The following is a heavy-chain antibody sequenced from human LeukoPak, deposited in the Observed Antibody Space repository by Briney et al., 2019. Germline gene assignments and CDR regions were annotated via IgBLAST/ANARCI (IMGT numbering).Heavy chain of an antibody. CDR3: ARGGVDSTGSTNYFDY. J-gene: IGHJ4*02. CDR2: IYPGDSDT. V-gene: IGHV5-51*01. D-gene: IGHD3-22*01. Sequence: GASLQITCQGSGSTFANYWTGWVRQMPGKGLEWMGIIYPGDSDTRYSPSFQGQVTISADKSISSAYLQWTSLKPSDTAIYYCARGGVDSTGSTNYFDYWGQGTLVTVSS. CDR1: GSTFANYW.